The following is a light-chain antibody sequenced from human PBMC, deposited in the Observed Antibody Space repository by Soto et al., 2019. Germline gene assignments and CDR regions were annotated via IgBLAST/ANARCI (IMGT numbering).Light chain of an antibody. CDR2: DAS. CDR1: LSLSSY. CDR3: QQRSNWPFT. V-gene: IGKV3-11*01. J-gene: IGKJ3*01. Sequence: EIVLTQSPATLSLSPGERATLSCRASLSLSSYLTWYQQKPGQAPRLLIYDASNRATGIPARFSGSGSGTDFALTISTLEPEDFAVYYCQQRSNWPFTFGRGTKVDIK.